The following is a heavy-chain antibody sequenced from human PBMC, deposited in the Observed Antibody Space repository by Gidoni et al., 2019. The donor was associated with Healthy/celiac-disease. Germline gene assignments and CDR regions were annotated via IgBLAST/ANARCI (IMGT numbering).Heavy chain of an antibody. Sequence: QVQLVESGGGVVQPGRSLRLSCTASGLTVSSYAMHWVRQAPGKGLEWVAVISYDGSNKYYADSVKGRFTISRDNSKNTLYLQMNSLRAEDTAVYYCAREEDYGDYGDYWGQGTLVTVSS. V-gene: IGHV3-30-3*01. D-gene: IGHD4-17*01. CDR2: ISYDGSNK. J-gene: IGHJ4*02. CDR1: GLTVSSYA. CDR3: AREEDYGDYGDY.